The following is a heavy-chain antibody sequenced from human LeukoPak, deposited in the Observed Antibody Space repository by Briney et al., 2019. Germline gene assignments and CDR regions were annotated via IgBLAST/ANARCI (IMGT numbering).Heavy chain of an antibody. Sequence: PSETLSLTCTVSGGSIRSYYWSWIRQPPGKGLEWIGYIYTSGSTNYNPSLKSRVTISVDTSKNQFSLKLSSVTAADTAVYYCARHAGPSYYYYMDVWGKGTTVTVSS. J-gene: IGHJ6*03. D-gene: IGHD2-2*01. V-gene: IGHV4-4*09. CDR3: ARHAGPSYYYYMDV. CDR1: GGSIRSYY. CDR2: IYTSGST.